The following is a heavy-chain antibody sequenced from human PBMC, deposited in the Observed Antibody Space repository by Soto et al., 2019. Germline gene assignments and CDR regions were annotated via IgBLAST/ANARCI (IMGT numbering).Heavy chain of an antibody. Sequence: PGGSLRLSCSASGVIFNIYGMHWVRQAPGKGLEWVAVISYDGNYQYYADSVKGRFTISRDNSKNTLYLEMNSLRIEDTAVYSCAKDVATSGSKYFYGMDVWGQGTTVTVYS. V-gene: IGHV3-30*18. CDR1: GVIFNIYG. CDR3: AKDVATSGSKYFYGMDV. D-gene: IGHD1-1*01. J-gene: IGHJ6*02. CDR2: ISYDGNYQ.